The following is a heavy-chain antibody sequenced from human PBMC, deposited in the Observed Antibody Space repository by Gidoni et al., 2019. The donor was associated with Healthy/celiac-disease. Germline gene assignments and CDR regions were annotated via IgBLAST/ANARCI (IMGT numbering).Heavy chain of an antibody. J-gene: IGHJ4*02. CDR2: IYYSGST. Sequence: QLQLQESGPGLVKPSETLSLTCTVSGGSISSRSYSWGWIRQPPGKGLEWIGSIYYSGSTYYNPSLKSRVTISVDTSKNQFSLKLSSVTAADTAVYYCATTSAPYSSKGVGWWGQGTLVTVSS. V-gene: IGHV4-39*01. D-gene: IGHD6-19*01. CDR1: GGSISSRSYS. CDR3: ATTSAPYSSKGVGW.